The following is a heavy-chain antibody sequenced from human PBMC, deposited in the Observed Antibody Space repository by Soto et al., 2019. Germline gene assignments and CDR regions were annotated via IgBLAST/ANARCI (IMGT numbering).Heavy chain of an antibody. D-gene: IGHD5-12*01. CDR2: ISGSGGST. Sequence: EVQLLESGGGLVQPGGSLRLSCAASGFTFSSYAMSWVRQAPGKGLEWVSAISGSGGSTYYADSVKGRFTISRDNPKHPLYLQMNSLRAEDTAVYYCAKPQWLRLGAAVYWGQGTLVTVSS. V-gene: IGHV3-23*01. J-gene: IGHJ4*02. CDR1: GFTFSSYA. CDR3: AKPQWLRLGAAVY.